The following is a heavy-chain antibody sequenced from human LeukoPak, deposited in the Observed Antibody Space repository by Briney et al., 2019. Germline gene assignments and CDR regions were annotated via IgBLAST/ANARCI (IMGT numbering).Heavy chain of an antibody. V-gene: IGHV4-61*02. Sequence: SETLSLXCTVSGGSISSGSYYWSWIRQPAGKGLEWIGRIYTSGSTNYNPSLKSRVTISVDTSKNQFSLTLSSVTAADTAVYYCASPDLVGGDAFDIWGQGTMVTVSS. CDR1: GGSISSGSYY. CDR2: IYTSGST. D-gene: IGHD2-8*02. CDR3: ASPDLVGGDAFDI. J-gene: IGHJ3*02.